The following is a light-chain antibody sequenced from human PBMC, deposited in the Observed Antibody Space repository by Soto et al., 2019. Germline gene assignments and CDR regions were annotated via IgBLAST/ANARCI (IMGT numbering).Light chain of an antibody. CDR2: EVS. CDR1: SSGVGGYNY. J-gene: IGLJ1*01. V-gene: IGLV2-14*01. CDR3: SSYTSSSTLYV. Sequence: QSVPSPPASVSGSSSQSFTIYYTETSSGVGGYNYVSWYQQHPGKAPKLMIYEVSNRPSGVSNRFSGSKSGNTASLTISGLQAEDEADYYCSSYTSSSTLYVFGTGTKVTVL.